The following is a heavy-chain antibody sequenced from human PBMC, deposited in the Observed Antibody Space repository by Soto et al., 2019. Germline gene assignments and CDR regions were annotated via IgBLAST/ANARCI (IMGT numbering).Heavy chain of an antibody. CDR3: ARDKPVDDYSSSSPAGYANWFDP. Sequence: ASVKVSCKASGYTFTSYGISWVRQAPGQGLEWMGWISAYNGNTNYAQKLQGRVTMTTDTSTSTAYMELRSLGSDDTAVYYCARDKPVDDYSSSSPAGYANWFDPWGQGTLVTVTS. CDR2: ISAYNGNT. CDR1: GYTFTSYG. D-gene: IGHD6-6*01. J-gene: IGHJ5*02. V-gene: IGHV1-18*01.